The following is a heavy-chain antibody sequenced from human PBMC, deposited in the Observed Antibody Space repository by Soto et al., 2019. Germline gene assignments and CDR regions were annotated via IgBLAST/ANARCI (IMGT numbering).Heavy chain of an antibody. J-gene: IGHJ5*02. V-gene: IGHV3-23*01. CDR2: ISDSVGRT. CDR1: GFTFSNYG. Sequence: EVELLEFGGGLVQPGGSLRLSCVASGFTFSNYGMSWVRQVPGKGLEWVSAISDSVGRTYYGDSAKGRFTISRDNSKNTVYLQMSGLRVDDTAIYYCAKRSRSSEATWGQGTLVTVSS. D-gene: IGHD2-15*01. CDR3: AKRSRSSEAT.